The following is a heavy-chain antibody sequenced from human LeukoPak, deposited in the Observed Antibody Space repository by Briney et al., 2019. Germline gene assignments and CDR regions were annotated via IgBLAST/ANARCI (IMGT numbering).Heavy chain of an antibody. V-gene: IGHV4-31*03. D-gene: IGHD3-9*01. CDR2: IYYSGST. CDR3: ARGNGDYDILTGYYEGGYNWFDP. J-gene: IGHJ5*02. CDR1: GGSISSGGYY. Sequence: PSQTLSHTCTVSGGSISSGGYYWSWIRQHPGKGLEWIGYIYYSGSTYYNPSLKSRVTISVDTSKNQFSLKLSSVTAADTAVYYCARGNGDYDILTGYYEGGYNWFDPWGQGTLVTVSS.